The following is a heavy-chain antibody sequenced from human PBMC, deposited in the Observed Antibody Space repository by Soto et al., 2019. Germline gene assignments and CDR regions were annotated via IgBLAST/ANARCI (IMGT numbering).Heavy chain of an antibody. CDR2: ISAYNGNT. Sequence: GASVRVSCKASGYTFTSYGISWVRQAPGQGLEWMGWISAYNGNTNYAQKLQGRVTMTTDTSTSTAYMELRSLRSGDTAVYYCARLRGYSGYDLGGWFDPWGQGTLVTVS. D-gene: IGHD5-12*01. V-gene: IGHV1-18*01. CDR3: ARLRGYSGYDLGGWFDP. J-gene: IGHJ5*02. CDR1: GYTFTSYG.